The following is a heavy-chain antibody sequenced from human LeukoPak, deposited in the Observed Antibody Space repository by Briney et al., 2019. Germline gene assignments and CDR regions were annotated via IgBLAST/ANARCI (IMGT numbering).Heavy chain of an antibody. J-gene: IGHJ4*02. Sequence: SETLSLTCAVYGGSFSGYYWSWIRQPPGKGLEWIGVINHSGSTNYNPSLKSRVTISVDTSKNQFSLKLSSVIAADTAVYYCARGGGYLGNFDYWGQGTLVTVSS. CDR1: GGSFSGYY. CDR2: INHSGST. CDR3: ARGGGYLGNFDY. V-gene: IGHV4-34*01. D-gene: IGHD3-22*01.